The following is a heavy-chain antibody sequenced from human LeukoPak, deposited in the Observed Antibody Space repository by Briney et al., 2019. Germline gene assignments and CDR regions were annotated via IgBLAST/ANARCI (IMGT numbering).Heavy chain of an antibody. CDR1: GFTFSSYW. Sequence: AGGSLRLSCAASGFTFSSYWMSWVRQAPGKGLEWVANIKQDGSEKYYVDSVKGRFTISRDNAKNSLYLQMNSLRAEDTAVYYWARAPSSSWFDPWGQGTLVTVSS. CDR3: ARAPSSSWFDP. CDR2: IKQDGSEK. J-gene: IGHJ5*02. D-gene: IGHD6-13*01. V-gene: IGHV3-7*01.